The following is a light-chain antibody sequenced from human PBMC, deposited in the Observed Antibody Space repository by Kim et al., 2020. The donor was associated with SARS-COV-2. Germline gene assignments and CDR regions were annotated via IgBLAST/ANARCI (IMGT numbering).Light chain of an antibody. Sequence: EIVLTQSPGTLSLSPGERATLSCRARQSVSGNYLAWYQQKPGQAPRLLIYSASTRATGIPGRFSGSGSGTDFTLTINTLEPEDFAVYYCQQLGDSPRTFGQGTKVDIK. CDR1: QSVSGNY. CDR2: SAS. CDR3: QQLGDSPRT. V-gene: IGKV3-20*01. J-gene: IGKJ1*01.